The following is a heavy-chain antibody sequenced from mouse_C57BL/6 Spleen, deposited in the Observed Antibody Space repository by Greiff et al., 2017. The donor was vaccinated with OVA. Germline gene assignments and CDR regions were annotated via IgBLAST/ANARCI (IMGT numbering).Heavy chain of an antibody. Sequence: QVQLQQPGAELVKPGASVKLSCKASGYTFTSYWMKGVKQRPGQGLEGIGEIDPSDSYTNYNQQFKGKATLTVYTSSSTAYMQLSSLPSEDSAVYYYASRGGNYGGAMDYWGQGTSVTVSS. CDR2: IDPSDSYT. J-gene: IGHJ4*01. CDR1: GYTFTSYW. D-gene: IGHD2-1*01. V-gene: IGHV1-50*01. CDR3: ASRGGNYGGAMDY.